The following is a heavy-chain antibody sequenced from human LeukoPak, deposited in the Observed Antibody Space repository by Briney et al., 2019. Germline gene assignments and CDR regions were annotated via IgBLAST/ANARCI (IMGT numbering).Heavy chain of an antibody. CDR1: GYTFTGYY. Sequence: AASVKVSCKASGYTFTGYYMHWVRQAPGQGLEWMGWINPNSGGTNYAQKFQGRVTMTRDTSISTAYMELSRLRSDDTAVYYCARDSVRIKSGYSYLSCGYWGQGTLVTVSS. D-gene: IGHD5-18*01. V-gene: IGHV1-2*02. J-gene: IGHJ4*02. CDR2: INPNSGGT. CDR3: ARDSVRIKSGYSYLSCGY.